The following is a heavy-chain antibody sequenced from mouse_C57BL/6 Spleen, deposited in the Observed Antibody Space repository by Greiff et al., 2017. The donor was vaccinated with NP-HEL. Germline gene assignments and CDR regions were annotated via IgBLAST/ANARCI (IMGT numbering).Heavy chain of an antibody. CDR3: ARALRYYDYARFAY. Sequence: EVQGVESGGGLVKPGGSLKLSCAASGFTFSSYAMSWVRQTPEKRLEWVATISDGGSYTYYPDNVKGRFTISRDNAKNNLYLQMSHLKSEDTAMYYCARALRYYDYARFAYWGQGTLVTVSA. D-gene: IGHD2-4*01. CDR1: GFTFSSYA. CDR2: ISDGGSYT. J-gene: IGHJ3*01. V-gene: IGHV5-4*01.